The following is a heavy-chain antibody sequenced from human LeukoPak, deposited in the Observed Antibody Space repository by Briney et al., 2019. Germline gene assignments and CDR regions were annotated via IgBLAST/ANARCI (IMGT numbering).Heavy chain of an antibody. CDR2: IYYSGST. CDR3: ARAGSSWYLPDY. CDR1: GGSISSYY. Sequence: SSETLSLTCTVSGGSISSYYWSWIRQPPGKGLEWIGYIYYSGSTNYNPSLKSRVTISVDTSKNQFSLKLSSVTAADTAVYYCARAGSSWYLPDYWGQGTQVTVSS. V-gene: IGHV4-59*01. D-gene: IGHD6-13*01. J-gene: IGHJ4*02.